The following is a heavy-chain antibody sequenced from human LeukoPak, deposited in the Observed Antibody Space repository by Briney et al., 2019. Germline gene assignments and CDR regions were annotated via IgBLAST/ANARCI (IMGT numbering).Heavy chain of an antibody. V-gene: IGHV3-30*02. CDR3: AKGDYYDSSGYYYYFDY. CDR2: IRYDGSNK. J-gene: IGHJ4*02. D-gene: IGHD3-22*01. Sequence: GGSLRLSCAASEFTFSSYGMHWVRQAPGKGLEWVAFIRYDGSNKYYADSVKGRFTISRDNSKNTLYLQMNSLRAEDTAVYYCAKGDYYDSSGYYYYFDYWGQGTLVTVSS. CDR1: EFTFSSYG.